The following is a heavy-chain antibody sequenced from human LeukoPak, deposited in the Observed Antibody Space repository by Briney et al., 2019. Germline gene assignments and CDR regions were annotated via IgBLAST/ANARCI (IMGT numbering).Heavy chain of an antibody. V-gene: IGHV3-11*03. Sequence: RGSLRLSCVPSGVTLRSYNMNWIRQAPGKGLEWVSYISHSSSYTNYADSVKGRFTISTDNTKNSLYLQMNSLRAEESAVDYCVSTWTYVHDYFFDPWGQGLLVTVSS. CDR1: GVTLRSYN. D-gene: IGHD3-10*02. CDR3: VSTWTYVHDYFFDP. CDR2: ISHSSSYT. J-gene: IGHJ5*02.